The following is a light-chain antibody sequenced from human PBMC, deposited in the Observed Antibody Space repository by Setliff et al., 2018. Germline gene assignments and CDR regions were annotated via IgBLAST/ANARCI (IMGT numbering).Light chain of an antibody. CDR2: DVS. Sequence: QSVLTQPASVSGSPGQSITISCTGTSSDVGGYNYVSWDQQHPGKAPKLMIYDVSNRPSGVSNRFSGSKSGNTASLTISGLQAEDEADYYCSSYTSSSTLPVFGGGTKVTV. CDR1: SSDVGGYNY. V-gene: IGLV2-14*03. CDR3: SSYTSSSTLPV. J-gene: IGLJ3*02.